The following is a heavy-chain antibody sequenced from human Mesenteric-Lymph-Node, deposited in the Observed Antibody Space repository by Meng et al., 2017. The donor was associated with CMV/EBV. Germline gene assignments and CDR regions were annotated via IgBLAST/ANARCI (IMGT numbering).Heavy chain of an antibody. CDR1: GYTFTSSA. V-gene: IGHV7-4-1*02. J-gene: IGHJ5*02. D-gene: IGHD3-10*01. Sequence: KSSGYTFTSSAMHWVRQAPGQGLEWMGWINTTTGNPTYAQGFTGRFVFSLDTSVSTAYLQISSLKAEDTAVYYCARRELLWFGELLSWGQGTLVTVSS. CDR3: ARRELLWFGELLS. CDR2: INTTTGNP.